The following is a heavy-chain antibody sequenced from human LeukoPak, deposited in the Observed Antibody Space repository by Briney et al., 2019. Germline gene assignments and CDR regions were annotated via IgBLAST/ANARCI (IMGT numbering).Heavy chain of an antibody. D-gene: IGHD5-12*01. Sequence: SETLSLTCTVSGGSISSGNYYWSWIRQPAGMGLEWVGRIYISGGTDYNPSLKSRLTISIDTSKNQFYLRLSSVTAADTAVYYCARVRRNSGNKYFDPWGQGTRVTVSS. CDR3: ARVRRNSGNKYFDP. CDR2: IYISGGT. J-gene: IGHJ5*02. CDR1: GGSISSGNYY. V-gene: IGHV4-61*02.